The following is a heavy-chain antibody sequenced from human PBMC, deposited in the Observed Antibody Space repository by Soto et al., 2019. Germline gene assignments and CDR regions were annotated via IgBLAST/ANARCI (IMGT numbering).Heavy chain of an antibody. CDR2: ISFNSGSI. D-gene: IGHD2-2*01. CDR1: GFTFDDYA. J-gene: IGHJ3*01. Sequence: SLRLSCVASGFTFDDYAMHWVRQAPGKGLEWVSGISFNSGSIGYAESVKGRFTISRDNARNSLYLQMNSLRAEDTALYYCAGDIEENQLLYDALDFWGQGTMVTVSS. V-gene: IGHV3-9*01. CDR3: AGDIEENQLLYDALDF.